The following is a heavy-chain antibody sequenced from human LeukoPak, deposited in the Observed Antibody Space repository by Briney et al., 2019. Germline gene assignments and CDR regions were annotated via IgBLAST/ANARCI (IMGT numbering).Heavy chain of an antibody. Sequence: SETLSLICTVSGGSISSYYWSWIRQPPGKGLEWIGYIYYSGSTNYNPSLKSRVTISVDTSKNQFSLKLSSVTAADTAAYYCARHGEYCGGDCFDAFDIWGQGTMVTVSS. CDR1: GGSISSYY. CDR2: IYYSGST. CDR3: ARHGEYCGGDCFDAFDI. V-gene: IGHV4-59*08. D-gene: IGHD2-21*02. J-gene: IGHJ3*02.